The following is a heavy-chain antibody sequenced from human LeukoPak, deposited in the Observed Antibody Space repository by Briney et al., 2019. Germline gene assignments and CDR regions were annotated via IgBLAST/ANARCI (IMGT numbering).Heavy chain of an antibody. D-gene: IGHD2-2*01. Sequence: ASVKVSCKASGYTFTSYDINWVRQATGQGLEWMGWMNPNSGNTGYAQKFQGRVTITRNTSISTAYMELSSLRSEDTAVYYCARSRGYCSSTSCYFHCYYYMDVWGKGTTVTVSS. V-gene: IGHV1-8*03. CDR3: ARSRGYCSSTSCYFHCYYYMDV. J-gene: IGHJ6*03. CDR2: MNPNSGNT. CDR1: GYTFTSYD.